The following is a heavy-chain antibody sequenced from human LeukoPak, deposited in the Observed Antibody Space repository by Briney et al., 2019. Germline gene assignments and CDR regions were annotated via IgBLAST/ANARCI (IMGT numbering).Heavy chain of an antibody. Sequence: ASVKVSCKASGYTFTSYDINWVRQATGQGLGWMGWMNPNSGNTGYAQKFQGRVTMTRNTSISTAYMELSSLRSEDTAVYHCASSYSVTYYYYYGMDVWGQGTTVTVSS. D-gene: IGHD1-26*01. J-gene: IGHJ6*02. CDR3: ASSYSVTYYYYYGMDV. CDR1: GYTFTSYD. CDR2: MNPNSGNT. V-gene: IGHV1-8*01.